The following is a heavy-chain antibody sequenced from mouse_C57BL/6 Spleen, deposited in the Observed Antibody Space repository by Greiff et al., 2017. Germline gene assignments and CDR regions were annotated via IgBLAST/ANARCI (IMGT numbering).Heavy chain of an antibody. D-gene: IGHD2-4*01. Sequence: EVKLVESGGDLVKPGGSLKLSCAASGFTFSSYGMSWVRQTPDNRLEWVATISSGGSYTYYPDSVKGRFTISRDNAKNTLYLQRLSLKSEDTAMYDWARHENDDGGPDFGYRGQGTTLTVSS. CDR2: ISSGGSYT. V-gene: IGHV5-6*01. CDR3: ARHENDDGGPDFGY. J-gene: IGHJ2*01. CDR1: GFTFSSYG.